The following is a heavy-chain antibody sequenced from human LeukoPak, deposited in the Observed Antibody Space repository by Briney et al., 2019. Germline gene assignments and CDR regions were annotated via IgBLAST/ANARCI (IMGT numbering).Heavy chain of an antibody. D-gene: IGHD5-12*01. CDR2: ISSSSSYI. CDR1: GFTFSSYS. Sequence: GGSLRLSCAASGFTFSSYSMNWVRQAPGKGLEWVSSISSSSSYIYYADSVKGRFTISRDNAKNSLYLQMNSLRAEDTAVYYCAREFSGGYVNLNDYWGQGTLVTVSS. CDR3: AREFSGGYVNLNDY. J-gene: IGHJ4*02. V-gene: IGHV3-21*01.